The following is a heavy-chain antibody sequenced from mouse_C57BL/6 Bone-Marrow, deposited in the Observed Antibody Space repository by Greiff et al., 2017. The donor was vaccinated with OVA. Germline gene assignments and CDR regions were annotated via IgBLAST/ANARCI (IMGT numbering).Heavy chain of an antibody. CDR1: GFTFSDYG. Sequence: EVKLVESGGGLVKPGGSLKLSCAASGFTFSDYGMHWVRQAPEKGLEWVAYISSGSSTIYYADTVKGRFTISRDTAKNTLFLQMTSLRSEDTAMYYCAGGLREKGRYFDVWGGGTKVTVSS. CDR2: ISSGSSTI. J-gene: IGHJ1*01. CDR3: AGGLREKGRYFDV. V-gene: IGHV5-17*01. D-gene: IGHD1-1*01.